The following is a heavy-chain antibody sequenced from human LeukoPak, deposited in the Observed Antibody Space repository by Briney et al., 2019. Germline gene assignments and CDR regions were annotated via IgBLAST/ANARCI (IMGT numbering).Heavy chain of an antibody. J-gene: IGHJ1*01. CDR1: GFTVSSNY. CDR2: IYSGGST. CDR3: VDYSSGWYKH. Sequence: GGSLRLSCAASGFTVSSNYMSWVRQAPGKGLEWVSVIYSGGSTYYADSVKGRFTIPRHNSKNTLYLQMNSLRAEDTAVYYCVDYSSGWYKHWGQGTLVTVSS. D-gene: IGHD6-19*01. V-gene: IGHV3-53*04.